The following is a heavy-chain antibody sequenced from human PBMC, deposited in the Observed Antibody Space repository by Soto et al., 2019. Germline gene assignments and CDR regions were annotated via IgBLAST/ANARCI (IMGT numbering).Heavy chain of an antibody. J-gene: IGHJ4*02. D-gene: IGHD3-22*01. CDR3: ARTAYYYDSSGYYFDC. CDR1: GFTFSSYG. Sequence: LRLSCAASGFTFSSYGMHWGRQAPGKGLEWVAVIWCDGRNTYYADSVKGRFTISRDNSKNTLYLQMNSLRAEDTAVYYCARTAYYYDSSGYYFDCWGQGTLVTVSS. CDR2: IWCDGRNT. V-gene: IGHV3-33*01.